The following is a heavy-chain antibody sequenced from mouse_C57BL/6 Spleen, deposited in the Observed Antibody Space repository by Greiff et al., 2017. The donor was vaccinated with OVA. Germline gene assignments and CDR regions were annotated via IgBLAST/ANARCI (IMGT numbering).Heavy chain of an antibody. CDR2: INYDGSST. J-gene: IGHJ4*01. D-gene: IGHD2-1*01. CDR3: ARVGGNYPYYYAMDY. CDR1: GFTFSDYY. V-gene: IGHV5-16*01. Sequence: EVKLVESEGGLVQPGSSMKLSCTASGFTFSDYYMAWVRQVPEKGLEWVANINYDGSSTYYLDSLKSRFIISRDNAKNILYLQMSSLKSEDTATYYCARVGGNYPYYYAMDYWGQGTSVTVSS.